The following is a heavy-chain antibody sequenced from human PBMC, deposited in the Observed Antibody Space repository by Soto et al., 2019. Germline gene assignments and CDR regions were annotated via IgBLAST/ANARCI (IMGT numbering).Heavy chain of an antibody. CDR3: ERASGYYFDY. J-gene: IGHJ4*02. Sequence: PGGSLRLSCAASGFTLSSYAMHWARQAPGKGLEWVAVISYDGSNKYYAYSVKGRFTISRENSRNTLELQMNSRRAEDTAVYYGERASGYYFDYWRQGTVVTVSS. CDR1: GFTLSSYA. CDR2: ISYDGSNK. D-gene: IGHD2-15*01. V-gene: IGHV3-30-3*01.